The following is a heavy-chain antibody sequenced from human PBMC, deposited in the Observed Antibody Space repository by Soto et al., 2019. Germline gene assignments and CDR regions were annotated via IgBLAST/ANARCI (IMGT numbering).Heavy chain of an antibody. CDR1: GGSISSYY. CDR2: IYYSGST. D-gene: IGHD3-22*01. J-gene: IGHJ3*02. CDR3: ARRKFDYYDSSGYYYDAFDI. Sequence: SETLSLTCTVSGGSISSYYWSWIRQPPGKGLEWIGYIYYSGSTNYNPSLKSRVTISVDTSKNQFSLKLSSVTAADTAVYYCARRKFDYYDSSGYYYDAFDIWGQGTMVTVS. V-gene: IGHV4-59*08.